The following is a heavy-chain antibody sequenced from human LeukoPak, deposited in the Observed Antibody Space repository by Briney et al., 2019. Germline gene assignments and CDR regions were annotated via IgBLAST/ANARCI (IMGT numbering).Heavy chain of an antibody. CDR3: ARDLAAAGVFDY. V-gene: IGHV3-30-3*01. CDR2: ISYDGSNK. CDR1: GFTFSSYA. D-gene: IGHD6-13*01. Sequence: PGRSLRLSCAASGFTFSSYAMHWVRQAPGKGLEWVAVISYDGSNKYYADSVKGRFTISRDNSKNTLYLQMNSLRAEDTAVYHCARDLAAAGVFDYWGQGTLVTVSS. J-gene: IGHJ4*02.